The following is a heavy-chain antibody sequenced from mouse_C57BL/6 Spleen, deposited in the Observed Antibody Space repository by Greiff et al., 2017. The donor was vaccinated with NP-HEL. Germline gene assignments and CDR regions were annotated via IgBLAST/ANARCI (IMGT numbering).Heavy chain of an antibody. V-gene: IGHV5-6*01. CDR1: GFTFSSYG. CDR3: ARQGFITTVVASFAY. Sequence: EVQVVESGGDLVKPGGSLKLSCAASGFTFSSYGMSWVRQTPDKRLEWVATISSGGSYTYYPDSVKGRFTISRDNAKNTLYLQMSSLKSEDTAMYYCARQGFITTVVASFAYWGQGTLVTVSA. J-gene: IGHJ3*01. D-gene: IGHD1-1*01. CDR2: ISSGGSYT.